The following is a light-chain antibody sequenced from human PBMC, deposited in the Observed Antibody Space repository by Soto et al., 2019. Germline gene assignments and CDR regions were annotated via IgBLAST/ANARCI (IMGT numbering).Light chain of an antibody. CDR2: DVS. CDR1: SSDVGGYNY. J-gene: IGLJ2*01. CDR3: SSYTSTNTLV. Sequence: QSVLTQPASVSGSPGQSITISCTGTSSDVGGYNYVSWYQQNPGKAPKLMIYDVSKRPSGVSNRFSGSKSANTSSLTISGLQAEDEADYYCSSYTSTNTLVFGGGTKLTVL. V-gene: IGLV2-14*01.